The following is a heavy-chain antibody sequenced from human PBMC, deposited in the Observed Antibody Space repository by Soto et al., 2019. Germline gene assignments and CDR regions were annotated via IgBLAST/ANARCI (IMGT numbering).Heavy chain of an antibody. Sequence: PGGSLRLSCAASGFTFSSYAMIWVRQAPGKGLEWVSAISGSGGSTYYADSVKGRFTISRDNSKNTLYLQMNSLRAEDTAVYYCAKNEPDYQLPQYFDYWGQGTLVTVSS. J-gene: IGHJ4*02. CDR2: ISGSGGST. CDR1: GFTFSSYA. CDR3: AKNEPDYQLPQYFDY. D-gene: IGHD2-2*01. V-gene: IGHV3-23*01.